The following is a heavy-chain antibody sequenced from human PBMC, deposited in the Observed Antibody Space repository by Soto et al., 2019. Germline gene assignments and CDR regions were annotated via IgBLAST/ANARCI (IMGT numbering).Heavy chain of an antibody. CDR1: GFTFSSYA. CDR2: ISYDGRNK. J-gene: IGHJ6*02. CDR3: VRDTAYCSGGTCYSSHDMDV. D-gene: IGHD2-15*01. Sequence: AGGSLRLSCAAFGFTFSSYAMHWVRQAPGKGLEWVAVISYDGRNKYYADSVKGRFTISRDNSKNTLYLEMNSLRVEDTAVYHCVRDTAYCSGGTCYSSHDMDVWGQGTTVTVSS. V-gene: IGHV3-30*04.